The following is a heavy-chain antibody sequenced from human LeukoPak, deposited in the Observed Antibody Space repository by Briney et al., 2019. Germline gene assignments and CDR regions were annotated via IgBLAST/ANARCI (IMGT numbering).Heavy chain of an antibody. CDR1: GYIFTVYY. V-gene: IGHV1-2*02. CDR2: INTKSGAT. Sequence: AAAVTVSFTASGYIFTVYYIHWVRQAPGQGAEGMGWINTKSGATKYEQKFKGRVSMTRDSSSSTAYMELARLRSDDTAVYYCARALYNGFDWTAPDMWGQGTLVTVSS. D-gene: IGHD3-9*01. J-gene: IGHJ3*02. CDR3: ARALYNGFDWTAPDM.